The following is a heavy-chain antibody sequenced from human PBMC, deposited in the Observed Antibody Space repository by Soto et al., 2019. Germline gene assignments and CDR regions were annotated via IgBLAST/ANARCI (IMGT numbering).Heavy chain of an antibody. D-gene: IGHD2-2*01. V-gene: IGHV3-23*01. Sequence: EVQLLESGGGLVQPGGSLRLSCSASGFTFGNYAMRWVRQAPGKGLEWVSGITAGGGTTDYADSVKGRFTISRDNSKNTLYLQMSSLRVEDSAVYYFAKAHRLYCSTWFFLDSWGQGSLVTVSS. CDR2: ITAGGGTT. J-gene: IGHJ4*02. CDR3: AKAHRLYCSTWFFLDS. CDR1: GFTFGNYA.